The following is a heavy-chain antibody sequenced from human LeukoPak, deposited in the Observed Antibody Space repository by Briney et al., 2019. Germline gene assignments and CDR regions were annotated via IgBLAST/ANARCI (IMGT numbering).Heavy chain of an antibody. CDR3: ARASLYYDSSGYYYYYGSDV. J-gene: IGHJ6*02. CDR2: IYYSGST. V-gene: IGHV4-59*01. CDR1: GGSIGSAY. Sequence: SETLSLTCTVSGGSIGSAYWSWLRQPPGKGLEWIGYIYYSGSTNYNPSPKSRVTISVDTSKNQFSLKLSSVTAADTAVYYCARASLYYDSSGYYYYYGSDVWGQGTTVAVSS. D-gene: IGHD3-22*01.